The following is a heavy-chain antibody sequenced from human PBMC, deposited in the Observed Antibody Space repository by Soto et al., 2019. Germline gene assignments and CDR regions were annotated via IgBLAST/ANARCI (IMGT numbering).Heavy chain of an antibody. V-gene: IGHV3-13*01. D-gene: IGHD3-16*01. CDR3: SRGADGFDY. J-gene: IGHJ4*02. CDR1: RFPFNSYH. CDR2: IATGGET. Sequence: GSPRTSRAPPRFPFNSYHFHWVRQATGKGLEWVSAIATGGETYYAGSVKGRFTVSRQNAKNSLYLQMNNLRAGDTGVYYCSRGADGFDYWGQGTLVTVSS.